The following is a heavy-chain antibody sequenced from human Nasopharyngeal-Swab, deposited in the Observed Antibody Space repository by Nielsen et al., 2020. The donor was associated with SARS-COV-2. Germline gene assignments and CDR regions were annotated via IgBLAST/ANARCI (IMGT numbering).Heavy chain of an antibody. CDR2: TYYRSKWYN. J-gene: IGHJ6*03. V-gene: IGHV6-1*01. D-gene: IGHD4-17*01. Sequence: QTPSLTGAISGDRVSSSSAAWNWIRQSPSRGLEWLGRTYYRSKWYNDYAVSVKSRITINPDTSKNQFSLHLNSVTPEDTAVYYCARARGAYGDYYYYYYTDVWGKGTTVTVSS. CDR3: ARARGAYGDYYYYYYTDV. CDR1: GDRVSSSSAA.